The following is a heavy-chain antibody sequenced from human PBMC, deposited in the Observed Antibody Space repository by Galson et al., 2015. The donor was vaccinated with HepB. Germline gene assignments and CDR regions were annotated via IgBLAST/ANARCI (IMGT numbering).Heavy chain of an antibody. Sequence: SLRLSCAAYGFSLSTYSMNWVRQAPGKGLEWVSYISRTGSTVFHADSVKGRFTSSRDNAKNSLYLQMSGLRDEDTAVYYCAREFVQLRSGYLIYYGMDVWGQGSTVTVSS. V-gene: IGHV3-48*02. CDR3: AREFVQLRSGYLIYYGMDV. D-gene: IGHD3-3*01. CDR2: ISRTGSTV. J-gene: IGHJ6*02. CDR1: GFSLSTYS.